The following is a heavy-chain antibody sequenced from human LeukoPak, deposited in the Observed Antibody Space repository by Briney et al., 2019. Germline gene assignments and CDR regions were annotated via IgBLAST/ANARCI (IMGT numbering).Heavy chain of an antibody. CDR2: SGPYNGNT. D-gene: IGHD1-1*01. J-gene: IGHJ4*02. CDR3: ARRAPGKLAADY. Sequence: ASVKVSCKASGYTFTNYGISWVRQAPGQGLEWMGWSGPYNGNTNYAQKLQDRITMTIDTSTSTAYMELRSLRSDDTAMYYCARRAPGKLAADYWGQGTLVTVSS. V-gene: IGHV1-18*01. CDR1: GYTFTNYG.